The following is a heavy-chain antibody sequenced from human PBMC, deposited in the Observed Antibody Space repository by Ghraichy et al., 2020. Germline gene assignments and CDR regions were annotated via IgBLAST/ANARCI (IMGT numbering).Heavy chain of an antibody. V-gene: IGHV1-3*01. CDR3: ARTPFYRYCSSTSCYTNYYYYMDV. J-gene: IGHJ6*03. CDR1: GYTFTSYA. CDR2: INAGNGNT. D-gene: IGHD2-2*02. Sequence: ASVKVSCKASGYTFTSYAMHWVRQAPGQRLEWMGWINAGNGNTKYSQKFQGRVTITRDTSASTAYMELSSLRSEDTAVYYCARTPFYRYCSSTSCYTNYYYYMDVWGKGTTVTVSS.